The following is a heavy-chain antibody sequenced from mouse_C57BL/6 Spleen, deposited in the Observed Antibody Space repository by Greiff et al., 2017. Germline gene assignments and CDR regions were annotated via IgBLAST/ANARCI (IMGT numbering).Heavy chain of an antibody. CDR1: GYTFTDHT. D-gene: IGHD4-1*01. Sequence: QVQLQQSDAELVKPGASVKISCKVSGYTFTDHTIHWMKQRPEQGLEWIGYIYPRGGSPKYNEKFKGKATLTADKSSSTAYMQLNSLTSEDSAVYVCARPNWDVYFDYWGQGTTLTVSS. J-gene: IGHJ2*01. CDR3: ARPNWDVYFDY. V-gene: IGHV1-78*01. CDR2: IYPRGGSP.